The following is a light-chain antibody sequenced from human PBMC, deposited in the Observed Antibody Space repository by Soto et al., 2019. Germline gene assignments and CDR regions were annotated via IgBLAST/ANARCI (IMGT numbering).Light chain of an antibody. Sequence: QPVLTQSPSASASLGASVRLPCTRNSEQHSAYAIAWHQQQPEKGPRYLMKLNSDGTHSNGDGIPDRFSGSSSGAERYLTISSLQSEDEADYYCQNWGNGTQVVFGGGTKLTVL. CDR1: SEQHSAYA. J-gene: IGLJ2*01. CDR3: QNWGNGTQVV. CDR2: LNSDGTH. V-gene: IGLV4-69*01.